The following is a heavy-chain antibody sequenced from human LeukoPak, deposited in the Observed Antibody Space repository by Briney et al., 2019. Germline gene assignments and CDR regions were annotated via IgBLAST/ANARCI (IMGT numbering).Heavy chain of an antibody. J-gene: IGHJ4*02. D-gene: IGHD4-17*01. V-gene: IGHV1-18*01. CDR3: AKDENDYGDYGVSSPFDY. Sequence: ASVKVSCKASGYTFTSYGISWVRQAPGQGLEWMGWISAYNGNTNYAQKLQGRVTMTTDTSTSTAYMELRSLRSDDTAVYYCAKDENDYGDYGVSSPFDYWGQGTLVTVSS. CDR1: GYTFTSYG. CDR2: ISAYNGNT.